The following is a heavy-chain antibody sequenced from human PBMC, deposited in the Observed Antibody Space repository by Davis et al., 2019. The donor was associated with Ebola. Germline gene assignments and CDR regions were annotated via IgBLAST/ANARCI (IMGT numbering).Heavy chain of an antibody. CDR3: ANLEWVNPDY. CDR2: IKEDGSEK. Sequence: GESLKISCAASGFTLSSNSMNWVRQAPGQGLEWVASIKEDGSEKYHVHSVEGRFTISRDNAKNSLYLQMNSLRAEDTAVYYCANLEWVNPDYWGQGTLVNVSS. J-gene: IGHJ4*02. D-gene: IGHD3-3*01. V-gene: IGHV3-7*01. CDR1: GFTLSSNS.